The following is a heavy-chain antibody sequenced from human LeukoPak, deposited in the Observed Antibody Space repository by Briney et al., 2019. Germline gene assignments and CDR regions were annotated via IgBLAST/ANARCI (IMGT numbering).Heavy chain of an antibody. CDR1: GGSVNGGDYY. V-gene: IGHV4-61*08. D-gene: IGHD1-14*01. Sequence: PSETLSLTCIVSGGSVNGGDYYWSWIRQPPGKGLEWIGYIYYRGSANYNPSLKSRVTMSVDTSKNQFSLRLSSVTAADTAVYYCARDRNPMSAFDIWGQGTMVTVSS. CDR2: IYYRGSA. CDR3: ARDRNPMSAFDI. J-gene: IGHJ3*02.